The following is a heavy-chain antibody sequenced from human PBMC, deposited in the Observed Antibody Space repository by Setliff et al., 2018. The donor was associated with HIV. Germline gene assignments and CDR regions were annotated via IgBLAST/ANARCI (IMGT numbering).Heavy chain of an antibody. CDR1: GGSFSDYY. Sequence: PSETLSLTCAVYGGSFSDYYWSWIRQPPGKGLEWIGEINHSGSTNYNPSLTSRVIISVDTSKNQFSVKLNSVTAADTAVYYCARDPGITAAGTEYFDSWGQGILVTVSS. J-gene: IGHJ4*02. CDR3: ARDPGITAAGTEYFDS. D-gene: IGHD6-13*01. CDR2: INHSGST. V-gene: IGHV4-34*01.